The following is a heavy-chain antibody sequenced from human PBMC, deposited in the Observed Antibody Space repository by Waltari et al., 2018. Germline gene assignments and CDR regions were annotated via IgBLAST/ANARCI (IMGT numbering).Heavy chain of an antibody. CDR1: GGSFSGYY. D-gene: IGHD3-10*01. CDR3: ARRGLYYYGSGSYVY. J-gene: IGHJ4*02. V-gene: IGHV4-34*01. CDR2: INHSGST. Sequence: QVQLQQWGAGLLKPSETLSLTCAVYGGSFSGYYWSWIRQPPGKGLEWIGEINHSGSTNYNPSLKSRVTISVDTSKNQFSLKLSSVTAADTAVYYCARRGLYYYGSGSYVYWGQGTLVTVSS.